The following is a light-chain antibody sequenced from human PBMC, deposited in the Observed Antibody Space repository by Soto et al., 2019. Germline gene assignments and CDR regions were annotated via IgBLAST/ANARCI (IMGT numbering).Light chain of an antibody. J-gene: IGKJ1*01. CDR3: QQTYSTPHWT. CDR1: QSIRSY. Sequence: DIQLTQSPSSLSASVGDKVTITCRASQSIRSYLNWVQQKPGKAPKLLIYDASSLQTGVPSRFSGSGSGTDFSLTISSLQPEDFANHYCQQTYSTPHWTLGQGTKVDIK. CDR2: DAS. V-gene: IGKV1-39*01.